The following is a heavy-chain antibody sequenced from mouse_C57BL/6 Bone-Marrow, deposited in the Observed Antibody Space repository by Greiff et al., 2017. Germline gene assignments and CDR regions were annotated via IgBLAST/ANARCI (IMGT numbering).Heavy chain of an antibody. CDR3: ARSGQGPYFDY. Sequence: EVQLQQSGPELVKPGASVKISCKASGYTFTDYYMNWVKQSHGKSLEWIGDINPNNGGTSYNQKFKGKATLTVDKSSSTAYMELRSLTSEDSAVYYCARSGQGPYFDYGGQGTTLTVSS. CDR2: INPNNGGT. D-gene: IGHD3-3*01. J-gene: IGHJ2*01. CDR1: GYTFTDYY. V-gene: IGHV1-26*01.